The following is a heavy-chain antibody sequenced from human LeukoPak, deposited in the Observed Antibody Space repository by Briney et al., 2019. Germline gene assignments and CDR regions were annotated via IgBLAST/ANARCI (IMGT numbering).Heavy chain of an antibody. J-gene: IGHJ4*02. V-gene: IGHV3-30*18. CDR1: GFTFSSYG. D-gene: IGHD4-11*01. CDR2: ISYDGSNK. CDR3: AKDGYSNYVVGYFDY. Sequence: GGSLRLSCAASGFTFSSYGMHWVRQAPGKGLEWVAVISYDGSNKYYADSVKGRFTISRDNSKNTLYLQMNSLRAEDTAVYYCAKDGYSNYVVGYFDYWGQGTLVTVSS.